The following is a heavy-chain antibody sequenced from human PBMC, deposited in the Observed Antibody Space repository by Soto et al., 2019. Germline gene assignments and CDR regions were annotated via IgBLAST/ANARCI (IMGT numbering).Heavy chain of an antibody. J-gene: IGHJ5*02. CDR3: ARARGCSSTSCSPWDWFDP. CDR1: GFTFSSYW. D-gene: IGHD2-2*01. V-gene: IGHV3-74*01. Sequence: PGGSLRLSCTASGFTFSSYWMHWVRQAPGKGLVWVSRINSDGSSTSYADSVKGRFTISRDNAKNTLYLQMNSLRAEDTAVYYYARARGCSSTSCSPWDWFDPWGQGTLVTFSS. CDR2: INSDGSST.